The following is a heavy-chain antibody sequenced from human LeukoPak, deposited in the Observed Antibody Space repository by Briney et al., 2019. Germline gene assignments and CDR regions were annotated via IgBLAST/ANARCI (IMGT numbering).Heavy chain of an antibody. CDR1: GFTFSSYG. CDR3: AKEGTMVRGAIDKNNWFDP. Sequence: GGSLRLSCAASGFTFSSYGMHWVRQAPGKGLEWVAVISYDGSNKYYADSVKGRFTISRDNSKNTLYLQMNSLRAEDTAVYYCAKEGTMVRGAIDKNNWFDPWGQGTLVTVSS. V-gene: IGHV3-30*18. J-gene: IGHJ5*02. D-gene: IGHD3-10*01. CDR2: ISYDGSNK.